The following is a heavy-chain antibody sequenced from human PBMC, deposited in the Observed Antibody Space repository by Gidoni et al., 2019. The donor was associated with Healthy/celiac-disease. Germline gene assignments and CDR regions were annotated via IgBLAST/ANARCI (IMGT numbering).Heavy chain of an antibody. CDR1: GFTCSRYA. Sequence: EVQLLEAGGGLVQPGGSLRPARAVSGFTCSRYAMSRVRQAPGKGLEWFSAISGSGGITYYADSVKGRFTISRDNSKNTLYLQMNSLRAEDTAVYYCAKDVRIQLWLFRFDYWGQGTLVTVSS. V-gene: IGHV3-23*01. D-gene: IGHD5-18*01. CDR2: ISGSGGIT. CDR3: AKDVRIQLWLFRFDY. J-gene: IGHJ4*02.